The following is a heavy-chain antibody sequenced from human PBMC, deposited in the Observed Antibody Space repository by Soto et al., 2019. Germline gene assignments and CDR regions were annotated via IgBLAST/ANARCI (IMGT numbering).Heavy chain of an antibody. CDR3: ARERRDGYDN. CDR1: GYTFTSYD. J-gene: IGHJ4*02. D-gene: IGHD5-12*01. CDR2: MNPNSGNT. V-gene: IGHV1-8*01. Sequence: QVQLVQSGAEVKQPGASVKVSCKASGYTFTSYDINWVRQATGQGLEWLGWMNPNSGNTAYAQKFQGLVTMTRNTTISTAYMELSSMRSEDTAVYYCARERRDGYDNWGQGTLVTVSS.